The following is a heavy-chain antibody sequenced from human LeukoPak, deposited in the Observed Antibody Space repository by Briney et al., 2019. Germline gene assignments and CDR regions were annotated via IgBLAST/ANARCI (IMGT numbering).Heavy chain of an antibody. CDR2: ISYDGSNK. Sequence: GGSLRLSCAASGFTFSSYGMHWVRQAPGKGLEWVAVISYDGSNKYYADSVKGRFTISRDNSKNTLYLQMNSLRAEDTAVYYCAKDLGYYYDGTPDYWGQGTLVTVSS. V-gene: IGHV3-30*18. J-gene: IGHJ4*02. CDR1: GFTFSSYG. D-gene: IGHD3-22*01. CDR3: AKDLGYYYDGTPDY.